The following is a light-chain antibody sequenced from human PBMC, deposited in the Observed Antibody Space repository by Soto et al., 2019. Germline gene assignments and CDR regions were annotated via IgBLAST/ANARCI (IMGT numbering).Light chain of an antibody. V-gene: IGKV3-20*01. Sequence: EVVLTQSPGTLSLSPGARATLSCRASQSVGSSNLAWYQQKSGQSPRLLIYGASSRATGIPDRFSGSGSGTDFTLTVSRLESEDFAVYYCQQFGDPPYTFGQGTTLEI. J-gene: IGKJ2*01. CDR1: QSVGSSN. CDR3: QQFGDPPYT. CDR2: GAS.